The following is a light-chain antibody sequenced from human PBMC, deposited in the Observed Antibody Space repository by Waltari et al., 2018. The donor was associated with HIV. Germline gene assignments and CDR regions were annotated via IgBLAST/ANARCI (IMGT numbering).Light chain of an antibody. J-gene: IGLJ2*01. CDR2: RDK. CDR1: SSNIGRTS. CDR3: ASWEDSLNGVV. V-gene: IGLV1-44*01. Sequence: QSVLTQPPSASGTPGQRVTMSCSGSSSNIGRTSVNWYQQLPGTAPKLLFYRDKQRPAGVPDRFSGSKSGTSGSLAISGLQSEDEAVYYCASWEDSLNGVVFGGGTKLTVL.